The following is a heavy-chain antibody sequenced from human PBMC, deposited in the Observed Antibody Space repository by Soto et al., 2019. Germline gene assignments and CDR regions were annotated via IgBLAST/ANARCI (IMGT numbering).Heavy chain of an antibody. J-gene: IGHJ4*02. D-gene: IGHD3-22*01. CDR1: GYTFTSYG. V-gene: IGHV1-18*01. CDR3: ARDLIYYDSSSNPNGDY. CDR2: ISAYNGNT. Sequence: GASVKVSCKASGYTFTSYGISWVRQAPGQGLEWMGWISAYNGNTNYAQKLQGRVTMTTDTSTSTAYMELRSLRSDDTAVYYCARDLIYYDSSSNPNGDYWGQGTLVTVSS.